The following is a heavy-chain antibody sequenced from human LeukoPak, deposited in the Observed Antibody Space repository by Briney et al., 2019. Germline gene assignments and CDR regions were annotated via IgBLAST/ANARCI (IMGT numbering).Heavy chain of an antibody. CDR1: GFSFGTYA. CDR3: ARVEYYSGNYEDY. J-gene: IGHJ4*02. CDR2: ITSGSITT. D-gene: IGHD3-10*01. V-gene: IGHV3-48*02. Sequence: GGSLRLSCAASGFSFGTYAMSWVRQAPGKGLEWLSHITSGSITTHYADSVKGRFTVSRDNPKNSLYLQMNSLRDEDTAVYYCARVEYYSGNYEDYWGQGTLVTVSS.